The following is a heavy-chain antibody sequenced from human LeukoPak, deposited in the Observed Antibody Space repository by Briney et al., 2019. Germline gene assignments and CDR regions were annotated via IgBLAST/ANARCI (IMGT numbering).Heavy chain of an antibody. V-gene: IGHV5-51*01. D-gene: IGHD3-10*01. CDR1: GYSFTSYW. Sequence: GESLKISCKGSGYSFTSYWIGWVRKMPGKGLEWMGIIYPGDSDTRYSPSFQGQVTISADKSISIAYLQWSSLKASDTAMYYCARHPSTTMARGHWGDIWGQGTMVTVSS. J-gene: IGHJ3*02. CDR3: ARHPSTTMARGHWGDI. CDR2: IYPGDSDT.